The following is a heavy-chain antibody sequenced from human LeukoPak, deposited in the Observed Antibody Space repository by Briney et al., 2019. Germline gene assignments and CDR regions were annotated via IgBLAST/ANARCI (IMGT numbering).Heavy chain of an antibody. V-gene: IGHV3-33*01. CDR1: GFTFSGYG. CDR3: ARDGAMIGFDY. CDR2: IWYDGSNK. D-gene: IGHD3-22*01. J-gene: IGHJ4*02. Sequence: GGSLRLSCAASGFTFSGYGMHWVRQAPGKGLEWVAVIWYDGSNKYYADSVKGRFTISRDNSKNTLYLQMNSLRAEDTAVYYCARDGAMIGFDYWGQGTLVTVSS.